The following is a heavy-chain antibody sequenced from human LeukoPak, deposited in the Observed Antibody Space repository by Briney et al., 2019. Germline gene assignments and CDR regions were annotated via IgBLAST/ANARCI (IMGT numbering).Heavy chain of an antibody. D-gene: IGHD5-12*01. CDR2: ISGSGGST. J-gene: IGHJ6*03. Sequence: PGGSLRLSCAASGFTFSSYAMSWVRQAPGKGLEWVSAISGSGGSTYYADSVKGRFTISRDNAKNSLYLQMNSLRAEDTAVYYCARELKSGYSGTYYYYYMDVWGKGTTVTVSS. CDR1: GFTFSSYA. CDR3: ARELKSGYSGTYYYYYMDV. V-gene: IGHV3-23*01.